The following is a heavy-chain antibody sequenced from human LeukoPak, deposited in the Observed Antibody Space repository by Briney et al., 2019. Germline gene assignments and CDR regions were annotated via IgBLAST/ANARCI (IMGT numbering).Heavy chain of an antibody. D-gene: IGHD3-9*01. CDR3: ARDLRYFGYLDY. Sequence: SETLSLTCTVSGGSISSGDYYWSWIRQPPGKGREWIGYIYYSGSSYYNPSLKSRVTISVDTSKNQFSLKLSSVTAADTAVYYCARDLRYFGYLDYWGQGTLVTVSS. CDR2: IYYSGSS. V-gene: IGHV4-30-4*08. J-gene: IGHJ4*02. CDR1: GGSISSGDYY.